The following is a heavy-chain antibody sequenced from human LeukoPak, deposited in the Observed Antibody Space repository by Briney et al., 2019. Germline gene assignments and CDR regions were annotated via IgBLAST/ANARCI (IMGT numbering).Heavy chain of an antibody. CDR2: ISRSSGYV. Sequence: GGSLRLSCAASGLTLSSCSMNWVRQAPGKRLEWVSSISRSSGYVFYADSMKGRFTVSRDNSKNSLYLQMNTLRAEDTAVYYCARFPEGSSTWSIDFWGQGTLVTVSS. CDR3: ARFPEGSSTWSIDF. J-gene: IGHJ4*02. V-gene: IGHV3-21*01. D-gene: IGHD6-13*01. CDR1: GLTLSSCS.